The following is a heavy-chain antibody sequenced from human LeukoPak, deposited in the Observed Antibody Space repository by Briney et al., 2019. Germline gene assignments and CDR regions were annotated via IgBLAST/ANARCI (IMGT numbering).Heavy chain of an antibody. CDR3: ASGQYYDLWSGYYVD. D-gene: IGHD3-3*01. CDR1: GGSFSGHY. CDR2: INHSGST. J-gene: IGHJ4*02. Sequence: SETLSLTCAVYGGSFSGHYWSWIRQPPGKGLERIGEINHSGSTNYNPSLESRVTISVDTSKNHFSLKLSSVTAADTAVYYCASGQYYDLWSGYYVDWGQGTLVTVSA. V-gene: IGHV4-34*01.